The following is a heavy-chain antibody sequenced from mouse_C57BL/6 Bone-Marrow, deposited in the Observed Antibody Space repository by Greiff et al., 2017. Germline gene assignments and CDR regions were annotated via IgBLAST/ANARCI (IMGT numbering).Heavy chain of an antibody. V-gene: IGHV1-52*01. CDR3: AREGIYYDYDDGVAY. Sequence: VQLQQSGAELVRPGSSVKLSCKASGYTFTSYWMHWVKQRPIQGLEWIGNIDPSDSETHYNQKFKDKATLTVDKSSSTAYMQLSSLTSEDSAVYYCAREGIYYDYDDGVAYWGQGTLVTVSA. D-gene: IGHD2-4*01. CDR2: IDPSDSET. CDR1: GYTFTSYW. J-gene: IGHJ3*01.